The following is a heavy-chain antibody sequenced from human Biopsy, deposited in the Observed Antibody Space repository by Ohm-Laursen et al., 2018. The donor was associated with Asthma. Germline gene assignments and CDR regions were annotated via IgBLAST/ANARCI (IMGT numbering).Heavy chain of an antibody. CDR2: IKSGFGTT. Sequence: GASVKVSCKSLGGTFKTYVIGWVRQAPGQGLEWMGGIKSGFGTTTYPQKFQDRVTITADDSRSTVYMELSSLRSEDTAVYYCARKAGSCISRSCYSLDFWGQGTLVTVSS. CDR3: ARKAGSCISRSCYSLDF. D-gene: IGHD2-15*01. J-gene: IGHJ4*02. V-gene: IGHV1-69*13. CDR1: GGTFKTYV.